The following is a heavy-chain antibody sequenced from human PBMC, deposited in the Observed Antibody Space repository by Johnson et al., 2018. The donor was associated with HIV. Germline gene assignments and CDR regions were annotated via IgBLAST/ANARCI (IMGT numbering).Heavy chain of an antibody. D-gene: IGHD1-26*01. CDR3: AKSGFSGSYQGAYDI. V-gene: IGHV3-30*18. J-gene: IGHJ3*02. Sequence: QVQLVESGGGVVQPGRSLRLSCAASDFTFSNNAIHWVRQAPGKGLEWVAVISYDGTNTCYADSVKGRFTISRDNSKNTLYLQMNSLRAEDTAVYYCAKSGFSGSYQGAYDIWGQGTLVTVSS. CDR1: DFTFSNNA. CDR2: ISYDGTNT.